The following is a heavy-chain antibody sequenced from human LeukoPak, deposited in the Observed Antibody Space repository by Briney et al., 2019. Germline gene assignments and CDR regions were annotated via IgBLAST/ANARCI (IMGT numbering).Heavy chain of an antibody. Sequence: PGGSLRLSCAASGFTFSSYSMNWVRQAPGKGLEWVSYISLSSTTIHYADSVKGRFTISRENARNSLYLQMSSLRDEDTAAYYCTGDNPYYGSGYGMDVWGQGTTVTVSS. CDR1: GFTFSSYS. CDR3: TGDNPYYGSGYGMDV. CDR2: ISLSSTTI. J-gene: IGHJ6*02. D-gene: IGHD3-10*01. V-gene: IGHV3-48*02.